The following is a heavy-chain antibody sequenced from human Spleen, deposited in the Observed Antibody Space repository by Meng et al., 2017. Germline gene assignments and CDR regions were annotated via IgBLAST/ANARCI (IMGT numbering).Heavy chain of an antibody. D-gene: IGHD3-10*01. CDR1: GFTVGSNY. Sequence: GESLKISCAASGFTVGSNYMSWVRQAPGKGLEWVSSITPSFYIFYADSVKGRFTISRDNAKNSLYLQMNSLRVDDTAIYYCARDLKLGADYWGQGTLVTVSS. V-gene: IGHV3-69-1*01. CDR3: ARDLKLGADY. J-gene: IGHJ4*02. CDR2: ITPSFYI.